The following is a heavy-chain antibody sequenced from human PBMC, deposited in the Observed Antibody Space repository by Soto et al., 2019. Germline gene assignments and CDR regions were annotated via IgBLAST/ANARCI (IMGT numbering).Heavy chain of an antibody. Sequence: LSLTCTVSGGSISRYYWSWIRQPPGKGLEWIGYMYNTGSTIYNPSLKSRVTISVDTSKNQFSLRLNSVTAADTAVYYCARDLWGYCGADCYPLDVWGQGTTVTVSS. V-gene: IGHV4-59*01. CDR1: GGSISRYY. CDR2: MYNTGST. J-gene: IGHJ6*02. D-gene: IGHD2-21*02. CDR3: ARDLWGYCGADCYPLDV.